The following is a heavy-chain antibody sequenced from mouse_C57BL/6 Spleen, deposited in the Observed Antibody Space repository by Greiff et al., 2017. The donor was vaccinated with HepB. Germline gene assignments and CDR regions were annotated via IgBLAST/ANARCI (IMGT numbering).Heavy chain of an antibody. CDR1: GYAFSSSW. J-gene: IGHJ1*03. V-gene: IGHV1-82*01. Sequence: VQLQQSGPELVKPGASVKISCKASGYAFSSSWMNWVKQRPGKGLEWIGRIYPGDGDTNYNGKFKGKATLTADQSSSTAYMHLSSLTSEDSAVYFCARGGPDWYFDVWGTGTTVTVSS. CDR2: IYPGDGDT. CDR3: ARGGPDWYFDV.